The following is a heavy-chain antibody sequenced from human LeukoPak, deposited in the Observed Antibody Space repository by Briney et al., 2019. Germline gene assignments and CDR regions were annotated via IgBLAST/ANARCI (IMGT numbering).Heavy chain of an antibody. Sequence: GGSLRLSCAASGFTFSSYGMHWVRQAPGKGLEWVAFIRYDGSNKYYADSVKGRFTISRGNAKNSLYLEMNSLRAEDTAVYYCARDRIAVAAPETSFDYWGQGTLVTVSS. V-gene: IGHV3-30*02. CDR1: GFTFSSYG. CDR2: IRYDGSNK. J-gene: IGHJ4*02. CDR3: ARDRIAVAAPETSFDY. D-gene: IGHD6-19*01.